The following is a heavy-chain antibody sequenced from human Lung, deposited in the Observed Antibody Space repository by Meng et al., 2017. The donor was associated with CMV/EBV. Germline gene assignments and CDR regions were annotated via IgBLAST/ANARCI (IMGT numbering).Heavy chain of an antibody. CDR1: RGSISSSSYY. J-gene: IGHJ4*02. Sequence: GPLRLXCTVSRGSISSSSYYWGWIRQPPGKGLEWIGSIYYSGSTYYNPSLKSRVTISVDTSKNQFSLKLSSVTAADTAVYYCASTNYDFWSGYWRGNCAYWGKGTXVTVAS. CDR2: IYYSGST. V-gene: IGHV4-39*07. CDR3: ASTNYDFWSGYWRGNCAY. D-gene: IGHD3-3*01.